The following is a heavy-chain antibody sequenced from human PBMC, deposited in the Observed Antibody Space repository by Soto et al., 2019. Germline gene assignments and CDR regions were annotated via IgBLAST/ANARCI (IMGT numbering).Heavy chain of an antibody. Sequence: PGGSLRLSCAASGFTFSSYAMSWVRQAPGKGLEWVSAISGSGGSTYYADSVKGRFTISRDNSKNTLYLQMNSLRAEDTAVYYYAKGNYDSSGYYPSHFDYWGQGTLVTVSS. J-gene: IGHJ4*02. CDR1: GFTFSSYA. CDR2: ISGSGGST. V-gene: IGHV3-23*01. D-gene: IGHD3-22*01. CDR3: AKGNYDSSGYYPSHFDY.